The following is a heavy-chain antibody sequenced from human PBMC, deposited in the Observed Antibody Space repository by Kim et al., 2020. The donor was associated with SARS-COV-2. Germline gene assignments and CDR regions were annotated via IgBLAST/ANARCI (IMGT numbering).Heavy chain of an antibody. D-gene: IGHD1-26*01. Sequence: SETLSLTCTVSGYSISSGYYWGWIRQPPGKGLEWIGSIYHSGSTYYNPSLKSRVTISVDTSKNQFSLKLSSVTAADTAVYYCASGWELLRGEYFQHWGQGTLVTVSS. CDR1: GYSISSGYY. CDR3: ASGWELLRGEYFQH. CDR2: IYHSGST. J-gene: IGHJ1*01. V-gene: IGHV4-38-2*02.